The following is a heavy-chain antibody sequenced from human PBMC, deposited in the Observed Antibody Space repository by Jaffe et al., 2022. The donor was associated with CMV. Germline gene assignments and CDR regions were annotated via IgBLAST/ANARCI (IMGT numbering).Heavy chain of an antibody. Sequence: EVQLVESGGGLIQPGGSLRLSCAASGFTVSSNYMSWVRQAPGKGLEWVSVIYSGGSTYYADSVKGRFTISRDNSKNTLYLQMNSLRAEDTAVYYCARESADYYDSSGYWGAFDIWGQGTMVTVSS. CDR3: ARESADYYDSSGYWGAFDI. CDR2: IYSGGST. D-gene: IGHD3-22*01. V-gene: IGHV3-53*01. J-gene: IGHJ3*02. CDR1: GFTVSSNY.